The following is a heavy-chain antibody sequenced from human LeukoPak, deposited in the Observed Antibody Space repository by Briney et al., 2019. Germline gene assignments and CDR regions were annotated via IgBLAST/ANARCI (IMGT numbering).Heavy chain of an antibody. CDR2: ISAYNGST. CDR1: GFTFSSYA. D-gene: IGHD6-13*01. J-gene: IGHJ5*01. V-gene: IGHV1-18*01. CDR3: AKTVVEDPPKTQIIAAAGIHWLDP. Sequence: GASVKVSCKASGFTFSSYAMSWVRQAPGQGLEWMAWISAYNGSTNYADTLQGRVTMTRDNSKSTAYMELKSLRSEDTAVYYCAKTVVEDPPKTQIIAAAGIHWLDPWGQGTLVTVSS.